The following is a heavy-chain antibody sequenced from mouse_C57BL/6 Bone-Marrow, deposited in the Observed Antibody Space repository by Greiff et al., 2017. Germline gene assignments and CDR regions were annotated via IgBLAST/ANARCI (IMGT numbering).Heavy chain of an antibody. D-gene: IGHD1-3*01. CDR2: IDPSDSYT. CDR1: GYTFTSYW. Sequence: QVQLQQPGAELVKPGASVKLSCKASGYTFTSYWMQWVKQRPGQGLEWIGEIDPSDSYTNYNQKFKGKATLTVDTSSSTAYMQLSSLTSEDSAVYYCAREVGFAYGGRGTLVTVSA. CDR3: AREVGFAY. J-gene: IGHJ3*01. V-gene: IGHV1-50*01.